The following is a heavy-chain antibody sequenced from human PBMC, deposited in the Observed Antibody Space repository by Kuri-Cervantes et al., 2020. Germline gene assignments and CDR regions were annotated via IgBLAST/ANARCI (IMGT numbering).Heavy chain of an antibody. D-gene: IGHD7-27*01. V-gene: IGHV4-38-2*02. CDR3: ARRGEVTGWSFDY. CDR2: IYHSGNT. CDR1: GDSIISGYT. J-gene: IGHJ4*02. Sequence: SETLSLTCTVSGDSIISGYTWAWIRQPPGKGLEWIGNIYHSGNTYYNPSLGSRVSMSGDTSRNQFSLNLNSVTAADTAIYHCARRGEVTGWSFDYWGQGTLVTVSS.